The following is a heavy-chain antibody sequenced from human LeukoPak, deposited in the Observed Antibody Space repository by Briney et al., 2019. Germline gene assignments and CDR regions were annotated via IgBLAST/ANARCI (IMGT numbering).Heavy chain of an antibody. CDR1: GASISGYY. CDR3: ARQNPAAAGQGLDY. CDR2: IHYSGVT. V-gene: IGHV4-59*08. Sequence: SETLSLTCSVSGASISGYYWSWLRQPPGKGLEWIGYIHYSGVTNYNPSLRSRVTISVDTSKNQFSLNLSFVTATDTAVYYCARQNPAAAGQGLDYWGQGALVIVSS. D-gene: IGHD6-13*01. J-gene: IGHJ4*02.